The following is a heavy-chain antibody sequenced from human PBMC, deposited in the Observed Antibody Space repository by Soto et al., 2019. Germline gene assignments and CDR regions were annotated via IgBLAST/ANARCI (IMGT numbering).Heavy chain of an antibody. CDR2: IIPIFGTA. V-gene: IGHV1-69*13. CDR3: AIAAVSRSDGPVFVI. D-gene: IGHD6-19*01. J-gene: IGHJ3*02. CDR1: GGTFSSYA. Sequence: GPSVKVSCKASGGTFSSYAISWVRQAPGQGLEWMGGIIPIFGTANYAQKFQGRVTITADESTSTAYMELSSLRSEDTAVYYCAIAAVSRSDGPVFVIWGQGIMVNVSS.